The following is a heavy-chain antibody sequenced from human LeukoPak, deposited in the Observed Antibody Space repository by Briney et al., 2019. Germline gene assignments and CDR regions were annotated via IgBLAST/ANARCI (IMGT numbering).Heavy chain of an antibody. Sequence: GGSLRLSCAASGFTFSSYSMNWVRQAPGKGLEWVSSISISSSYIYYADSVKGRFTISRDNAKNSLYLQMNSLRAEDTAVYYCARDEYSSSYYYYYYYMDVWGKGTTVTVSS. CDR2: ISISSSYI. V-gene: IGHV3-21*01. CDR1: GFTFSSYS. J-gene: IGHJ6*03. D-gene: IGHD6-6*01. CDR3: ARDEYSSSYYYYYYYMDV.